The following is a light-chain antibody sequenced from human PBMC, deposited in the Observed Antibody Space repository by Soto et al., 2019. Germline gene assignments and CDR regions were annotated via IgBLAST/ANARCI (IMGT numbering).Light chain of an antibody. CDR3: CSYTTSTSYV. V-gene: IGLV2-14*03. Sequence: QSALTQPASVSGSPGQSITISCTGTNSDVGGYNFVSWYQHHPGKAPKPIISDVTSRLSGISNRFSGSKSGTTASLTISGLQAEDEADYYCCSYTTSTSYVFGTGTKVTVL. J-gene: IGLJ1*01. CDR2: DVT. CDR1: NSDVGGYNF.